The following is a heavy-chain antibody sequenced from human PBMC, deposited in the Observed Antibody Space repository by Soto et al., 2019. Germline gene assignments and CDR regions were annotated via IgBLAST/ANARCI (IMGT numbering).Heavy chain of an antibody. J-gene: IGHJ5*02. CDR3: ARGHDYIAAAGTYWFDP. V-gene: IGHV1-3*01. CDR2: INAYNGNT. Sequence: GASVKVSCKASGYTFTSYAMHWVRQAPGQRLEWMGWINAYNGNTKYAQKLQGRVTMTTDTSTSTAYMELRSLRSDDTAVYYCARGHDYIAAAGTYWFDPWGQGALVTVSS. D-gene: IGHD6-13*01. CDR1: GYTFTSYA.